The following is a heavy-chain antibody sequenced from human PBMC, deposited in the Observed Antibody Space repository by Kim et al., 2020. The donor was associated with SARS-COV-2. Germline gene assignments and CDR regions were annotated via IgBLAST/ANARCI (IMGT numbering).Heavy chain of an antibody. J-gene: IGHJ4*02. V-gene: IGHV3-33*08. CDR3: ARESDVVTAWAAPDF. Sequence: GGSLRLSCAASGFTSNTYATHWVRQAPGKGLEWVAVIWSDGSNEYYGDSVKGRFTISRDASKNAVFLQMNGLATEDTAVYYCARESDVVTAWAAPDFWGQGTLVTVSS. CDR2: IWSDGSNE. CDR1: GFTSNTYA. D-gene: IGHD2-21*02.